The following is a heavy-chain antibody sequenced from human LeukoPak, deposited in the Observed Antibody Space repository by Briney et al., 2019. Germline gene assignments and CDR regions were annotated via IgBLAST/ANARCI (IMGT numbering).Heavy chain of an antibody. CDR3: ASHGYSSSSYYFDY. CDR1: GFTFDDYG. CDR2: INWNGGGT. Sequence: GGSLRLSCAASGFTFDDYGMSWVRQAPGKGLEWVSGINWNGGGTGYADSVKGRFTISRDNAKNSLYLQMNSLRAEDTALYYCASHGYSSSSYYFDYWGQGTLVTVSS. D-gene: IGHD6-13*01. V-gene: IGHV3-20*04. J-gene: IGHJ4*02.